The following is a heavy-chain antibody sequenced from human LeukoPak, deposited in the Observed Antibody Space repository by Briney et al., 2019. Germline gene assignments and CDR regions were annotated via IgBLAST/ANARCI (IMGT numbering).Heavy chain of an antibody. Sequence: PSETLSLTCTVSGGSISSYYWSWIRQPPGKGLEWVGYIYYSGSTNYNPSLKSRVTISVDTSKNQFSLKLSSVTAADTAVYYCARHARFSDFWSGYSHLDYWGQGTLVTVSS. CDR3: ARHARFSDFWSGYSHLDY. CDR2: IYYSGST. J-gene: IGHJ4*02. D-gene: IGHD3-3*01. V-gene: IGHV4-59*01. CDR1: GGSISSYY.